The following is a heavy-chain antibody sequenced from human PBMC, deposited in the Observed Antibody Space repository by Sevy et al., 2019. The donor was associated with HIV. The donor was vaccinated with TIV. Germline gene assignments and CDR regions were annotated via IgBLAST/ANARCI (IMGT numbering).Heavy chain of an antibody. CDR2: ISYDGSNK. J-gene: IGHJ5*02. Sequence: GGSLRLSCAASGFSFSSYAMHWVSQAPGKGLEWVAVISYDGSNKYYADSVKGRFTISRDNSKNTLYLQMNSLRAEDTAVYYCARDVTDIVVVPAAIGENWFDPWGQGTLVTVSS. CDR1: GFSFSSYA. CDR3: ARDVTDIVVVPAAIGENWFDP. D-gene: IGHD2-2*01. V-gene: IGHV3-30-3*01.